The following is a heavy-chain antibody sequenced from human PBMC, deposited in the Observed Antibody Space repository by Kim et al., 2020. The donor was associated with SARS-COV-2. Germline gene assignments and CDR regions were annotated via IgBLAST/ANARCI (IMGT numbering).Heavy chain of an antibody. V-gene: IGHV3-48*02. Sequence: GGSLRLSCATSGFTFSAYDMNWVRQAPGKGLEWLSFITKSSTTIYYADPVEGRFTISRDNAKNSLFLQMNSLRDEDTALYYCVRERMGGAVDMWGQGTMV. CDR3: VRERMGGAVDM. D-gene: IGHD3-16*01. CDR1: GFTFSAYD. CDR2: ITKSSTTI. J-gene: IGHJ3*02.